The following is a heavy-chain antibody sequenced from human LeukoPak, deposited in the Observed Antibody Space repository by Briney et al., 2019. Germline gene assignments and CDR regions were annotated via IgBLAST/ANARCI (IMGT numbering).Heavy chain of an antibody. CDR1: GFTVSSY. Sequence: GGSLRLSCAASGFTVSSYMSWVRQAPGKGLEWVSLTYSDGSTSYTESVKGRFTISRDNSKNTLSLQLNSLRAEDTAVYYCARDGGSSTKEPTGGYYYYGMDVWGQGTTVTVFS. CDR3: ARDGGSSTKEPTGGYYYYGMDV. D-gene: IGHD1-1*01. J-gene: IGHJ6*02. CDR2: TYSDGST. V-gene: IGHV3-53*01.